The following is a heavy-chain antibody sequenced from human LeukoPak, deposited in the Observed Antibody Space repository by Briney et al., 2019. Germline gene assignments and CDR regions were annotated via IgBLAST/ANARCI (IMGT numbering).Heavy chain of an antibody. Sequence: GGSLRLSCAAAGFTFSKFAMSWVRQAPGKGLEWVSLISTSGTPHYADSVKGRFTISRDNSKNTLYLQINSLRAEDTAVYYCAKDLDSSGWYESPGNYWGQGTLVTVSS. J-gene: IGHJ4*02. CDR3: AKDLDSSGWYESPGNY. D-gene: IGHD6-19*01. V-gene: IGHV3-23*01. CDR1: GFTFSKFA. CDR2: ISTSGTP.